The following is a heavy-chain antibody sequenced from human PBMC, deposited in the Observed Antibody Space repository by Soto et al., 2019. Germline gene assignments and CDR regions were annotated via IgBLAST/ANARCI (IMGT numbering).Heavy chain of an antibody. V-gene: IGHV4-30-4*01. D-gene: IGHD2-15*01. J-gene: IGHJ4*02. CDR1: GGSYSSGDYY. CDR3: ARRSGINDY. CDR2: IYHSGST. Sequence: SETLSLTCTVSGGSYSSGDYYWTWIRQTPGKGLEWIGYIYHSGSTYYNPSLKSRVTMSVDTSKNQFSLKLSSMTAADTAMYYCARRSGINDYWGQGTLVTVSS.